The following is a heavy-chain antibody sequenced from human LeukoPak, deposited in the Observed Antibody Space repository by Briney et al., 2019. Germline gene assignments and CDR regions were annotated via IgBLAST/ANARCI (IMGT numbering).Heavy chain of an antibody. CDR1: GFTFSSYD. Sequence: GGSLRLSCAAPGFTFSSYDMHWVRQAPGKGLEWVAVISYDGSNKYYAASVKGRFTISRDNSKNTLYLQMNSRRLEDTAVYYCAKDPSGDSFGSYGLDVWGQGTTVTVSS. D-gene: IGHD5-18*01. CDR3: AKDPSGDSFGSYGLDV. J-gene: IGHJ6*02. CDR2: ISYDGSNK. V-gene: IGHV3-30*18.